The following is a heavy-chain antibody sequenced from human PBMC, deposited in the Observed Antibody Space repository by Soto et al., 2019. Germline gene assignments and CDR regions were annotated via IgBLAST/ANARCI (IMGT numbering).Heavy chain of an antibody. CDR3: AKGVLRGVATFFDC. D-gene: IGHD3-10*01. Sequence: GGSLRLSCAASGFTFSNYAMSWVRQAPGKGLEWVSGISGSGVTTYYADSVKDRFTISRDNSKNTLYLQMNSLRAEDTAIYYCAKGVLRGVATFFDCWGQGTLVTVSS. CDR1: GFTFSNYA. V-gene: IGHV3-23*01. CDR2: ISGSGVTT. J-gene: IGHJ4*02.